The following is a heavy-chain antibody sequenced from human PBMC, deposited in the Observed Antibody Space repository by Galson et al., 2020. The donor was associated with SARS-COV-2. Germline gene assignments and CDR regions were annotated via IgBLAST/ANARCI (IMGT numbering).Heavy chain of an antibody. CDR2: IDWDDDK. J-gene: IGHJ6*02. CDR3: ARIKTMIVPPYYYGMDV. Sequence: SGPTLVKPTQTLTLTCTFSGFSLSTSGMCVSWIRQPPGKALEWLARIDWDDDKYYSTSLKTRLTISKDTSKNQVVLTMTNMDPVDTATYYCARIKTMIVPPYYYGMDVWGQGTTVTVSS. V-gene: IGHV2-70*11. D-gene: IGHD3-22*01. CDR1: GFSLSTSGMC.